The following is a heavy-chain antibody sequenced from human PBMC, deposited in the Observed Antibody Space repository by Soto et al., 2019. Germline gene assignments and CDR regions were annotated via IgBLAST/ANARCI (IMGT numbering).Heavy chain of an antibody. CDR2: ITAGGDT. Sequence: GGPLRLSCAASGFIFSSSAMSWVRQTPGKGLEWVSSITAGGDTYYTDSLKGRFTISRDNSKNTLYLQMNGLRAGGTAVYYCAKDQWELRFWGQGTLVTVSS. J-gene: IGHJ4*02. V-gene: IGHV3-23*01. D-gene: IGHD1-26*01. CDR3: AKDQWELRF. CDR1: GFIFSSSA.